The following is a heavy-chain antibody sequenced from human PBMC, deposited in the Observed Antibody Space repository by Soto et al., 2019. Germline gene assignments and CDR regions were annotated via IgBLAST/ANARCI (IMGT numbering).Heavy chain of an antibody. CDR3: TTDLVPCYYYYMDV. Sequence: GGSLRLSCAASGFTFSKAWMSWVRQAPGKGLEWVGRIKSKTDGGKSNYAAPVKGRFTISRDDSKNTLYLQMNSLKTEDNAVYYCTTDLVPCYYYYMDVWGKGTTVTVSS. V-gene: IGHV3-15*01. CDR1: GFTFSKAW. CDR2: IKSKTDGGKS. J-gene: IGHJ6*03.